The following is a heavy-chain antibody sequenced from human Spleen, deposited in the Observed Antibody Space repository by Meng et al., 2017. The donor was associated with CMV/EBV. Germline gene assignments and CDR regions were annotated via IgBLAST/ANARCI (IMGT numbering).Heavy chain of an antibody. D-gene: IGHD7-27*01. J-gene: IGHJ4*02. Sequence: VSCRASGYAFTSHGITWVRQAPGQGLEWMGWISPSIGSTNYAQRLEGRVTMTTDRSTTTAYLELRSLRYDDTAVYFCARGTGIFDYWGQGTLVTVSS. CDR3: ARGTGIFDY. CDR2: ISPSIGST. CDR1: GYAFTSHG. V-gene: IGHV1-18*04.